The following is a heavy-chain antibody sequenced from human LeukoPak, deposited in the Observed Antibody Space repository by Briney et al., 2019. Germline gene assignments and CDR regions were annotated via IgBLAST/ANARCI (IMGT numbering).Heavy chain of an antibody. J-gene: IGHJ5*02. Sequence: PSETLSLTCTVSGVSISSYYWSWIRQPPGKGLEWIGYIYYSGSTNYNPSLKSRVTISVDTSKNQFSLKLSSVTAADTAVYYCARGLYSSSWYVWFDPWGQGTLVTVSS. D-gene: IGHD6-13*01. CDR2: IYYSGST. V-gene: IGHV4-59*01. CDR3: ARGLYSSSWYVWFDP. CDR1: GVSISSYY.